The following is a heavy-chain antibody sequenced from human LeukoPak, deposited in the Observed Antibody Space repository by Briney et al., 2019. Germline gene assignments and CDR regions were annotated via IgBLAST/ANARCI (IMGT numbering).Heavy chain of an antibody. CDR3: AKDVRASGLEHFQH. Sequence: GGSLRLSCAASGFTFDDYAMHWVRHAPGKGLEWVSGINWNSGSKGYADSVKGRFTISRDNAKNSVYLQMNSLRVEDTALYYCAKDVRASGLEHFQHWGQGTLVTVSS. CDR1: GFTFDDYA. CDR2: INWNSGSK. V-gene: IGHV3-9*01. J-gene: IGHJ1*01. D-gene: IGHD3-10*01.